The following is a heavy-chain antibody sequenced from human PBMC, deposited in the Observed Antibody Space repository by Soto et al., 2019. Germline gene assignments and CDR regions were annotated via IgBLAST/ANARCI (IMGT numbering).Heavy chain of an antibody. CDR1: GFTFRSFA. J-gene: IGHJ4*02. CDR3: ARDYYKYYDSSGYYRSPAY. CDR2: ISYDGSDK. Sequence: PGGSLRLSCAASGFTFRSFAMHWVRQAPGKGLEWVALISYDGSDKDYADSVKGRFTISRDNSRNTLFLQMNSLRAEDTAVYYCARDYYKYYDSSGYYRSPAYWGQGTLVTVSS. V-gene: IGHV3-30-3*01. D-gene: IGHD3-22*01.